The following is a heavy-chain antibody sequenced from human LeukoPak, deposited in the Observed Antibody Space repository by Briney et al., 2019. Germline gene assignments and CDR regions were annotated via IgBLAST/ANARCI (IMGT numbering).Heavy chain of an antibody. J-gene: IGHJ4*02. CDR1: GFTFSSYS. CDR3: ARSPYHYDSSGYCDF. V-gene: IGHV3-21*01. D-gene: IGHD3-22*01. CDR2: IGSSSSYI. Sequence: GGSLRLSCAASGFTFSSYSMNCGRQALGKGRWWVSSIGSSSSYIYYTDSVKGRFTISRDNAKNSLYLQMNSLRAEDTAVCYSARSPYHYDSSGYCDFWGQGNLVTVSS.